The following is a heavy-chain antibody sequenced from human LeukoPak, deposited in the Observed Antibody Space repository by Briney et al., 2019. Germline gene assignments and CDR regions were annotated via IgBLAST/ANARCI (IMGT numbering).Heavy chain of an antibody. CDR3: ARARRSWSYYYYYYVDV. CDR2: MNPNSGNT. V-gene: IGHV1-8*01. D-gene: IGHD6-13*01. Sequence: GASVKVSCKASGYTFTSYDINWVRQATGQGLEWMGWMNPNSGNTGYAQKFQGRVTMTRNTSISTAYMELSSLRSEDTAVYYCARARRSWSYYYYYYVDVWGEGTTVTVSS. CDR1: GYTFTSYD. J-gene: IGHJ6*03.